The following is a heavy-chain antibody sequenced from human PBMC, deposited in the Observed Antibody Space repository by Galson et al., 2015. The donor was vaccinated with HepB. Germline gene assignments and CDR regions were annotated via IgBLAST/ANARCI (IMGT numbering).Heavy chain of an antibody. CDR1: GGTFSSYA. V-gene: IGHV1-69*13. CDR2: IIPIFGTA. J-gene: IGHJ4*02. CDR3: ARGWGEMATPSGGHYFDY. D-gene: IGHD5-24*01. Sequence: QSGAEVKKPGSSVKVSCKASGGTFSSYAISWVRQAPGQGLEWMGGIIPIFGTANYAQKFQGRVTITADESTSTAYMELSSLRSEDTAVYYCARGWGEMATPSGGHYFDYWGQGTLVTVSS.